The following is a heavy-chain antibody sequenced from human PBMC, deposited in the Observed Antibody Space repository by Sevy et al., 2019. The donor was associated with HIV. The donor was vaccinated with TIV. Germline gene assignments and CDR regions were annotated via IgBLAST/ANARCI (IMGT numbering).Heavy chain of an antibody. CDR2: IYYTATT. CDR3: ARHGSWSFYFDY. CDR1: DDSISSSNYF. J-gene: IGHJ4*02. D-gene: IGHD6-13*01. Sequence: SKTLSLTCSVSDDSISSSNYFWGWIRQPPGKGLEWIGSIYYTATTYSNPSLKSRFALSVDTSKKQFSLKLSSVTAADTAVYYCARHGSWSFYFDYWGQGILVTVSS. V-gene: IGHV4-39*01.